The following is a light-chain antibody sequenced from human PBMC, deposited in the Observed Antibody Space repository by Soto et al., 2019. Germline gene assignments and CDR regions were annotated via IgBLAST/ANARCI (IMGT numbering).Light chain of an antibody. CDR1: QGISSA. CDR3: QQFNSYPPT. V-gene: IGKV1-13*02. J-gene: IGKJ2*01. Sequence: AIQLTQSPSSLSASVGDRVTITCRASQGISSALAWYQQKPGKTPKLLIYDAASLKSGAPSRFSGSGSGTEFPLTISSLQAEDFATYYCQQFNSYPPTFGQGTKLELK. CDR2: DAA.